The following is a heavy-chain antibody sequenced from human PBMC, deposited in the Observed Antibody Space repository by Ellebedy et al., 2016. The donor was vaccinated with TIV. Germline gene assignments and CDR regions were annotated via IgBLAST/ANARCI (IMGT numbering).Heavy chain of an antibody. CDR1: GFAFSTYW. J-gene: IGHJ4*02. D-gene: IGHD6-19*01. CDR2: SKQEGTEK. V-gene: IGHV3-7*01. CDR3: ARGRGWYPYFDY. Sequence: PGGSLRLSCAASGFAFSTYWMSWVRQAPGKGLEWVANSKQEGTEKNYVDSVKGRLTISRDNAKNSVYLQMNSLRAEDTAVYYCARGRGWYPYFDYWGQGTLVTVSS.